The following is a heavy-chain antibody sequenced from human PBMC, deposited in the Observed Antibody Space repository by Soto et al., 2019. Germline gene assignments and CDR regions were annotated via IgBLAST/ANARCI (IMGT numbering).Heavy chain of an antibody. CDR2: GYYSGAT. D-gene: IGHD3-9*01. V-gene: IGHV4-31*03. J-gene: IGHJ6*02. Sequence: QVQLQESGPGLVKPSQTLSLTCTVSVGSISTGGYYWSWIGQHPGKGLEWIGYGYYSGATYYNPSLKSRVTISVDTSKNQFSLKLSSVTAADTAMYYCARDGSDSLNYGLDVWGQGTTVTVSS. CDR1: VGSISTGGYY. CDR3: ARDGSDSLNYGLDV.